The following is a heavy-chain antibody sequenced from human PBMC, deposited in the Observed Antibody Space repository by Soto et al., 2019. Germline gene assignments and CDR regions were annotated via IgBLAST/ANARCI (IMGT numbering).Heavy chain of an antibody. CDR1: RFTFSGYG. CDR3: AKGGRAYCGGDCRYYFDY. J-gene: IGHJ4*02. Sequence: QVQLVESGGGVVQPGRSLRLSCAASRFTFSGYGMHWVRQAPGKGLEWVAVISYDGSNKFYADSVKGRFTISRDNSKNTLYLQMNSLRAEDTAVYYCAKGGRAYCGGDCRYYFDYRGQGTLVTVSS. D-gene: IGHD2-21*02. CDR2: ISYDGSNK. V-gene: IGHV3-30*18.